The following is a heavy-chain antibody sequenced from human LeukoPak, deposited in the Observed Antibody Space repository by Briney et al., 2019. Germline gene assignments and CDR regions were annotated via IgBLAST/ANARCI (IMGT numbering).Heavy chain of an antibody. J-gene: IGHJ4*02. Sequence: AGGSLRLSCAASGFTFSSYSMNWVRQAPGKGLEWVSYISSSSSTIYYADSVKGRFTISRDNAKNSLYLQMNSLRAEDTAVYYCARFDGSSWYNFDYWGQGTLVTVSS. CDR2: ISSSSSTI. D-gene: IGHD6-13*01. V-gene: IGHV3-48*01. CDR3: ARFDGSSWYNFDY. CDR1: GFTFSSYS.